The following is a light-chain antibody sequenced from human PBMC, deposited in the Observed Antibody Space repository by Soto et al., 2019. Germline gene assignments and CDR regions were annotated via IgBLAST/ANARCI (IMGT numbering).Light chain of an antibody. V-gene: IGKV3-20*01. Sequence: EIVLTQSPGTLSLSPGERATLSCRASQSVRNNYLAWYQQKPGQAPRLLIYDASSRATDTPDRFSGSGSGTDFTLTISRLEPEDFAVYYCQQYTSSLPRTFGQGTKVETK. J-gene: IGKJ1*01. CDR3: QQYTSSLPRT. CDR1: QSVRNNY. CDR2: DAS.